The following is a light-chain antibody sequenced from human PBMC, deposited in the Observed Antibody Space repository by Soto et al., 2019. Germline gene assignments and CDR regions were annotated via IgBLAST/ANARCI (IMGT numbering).Light chain of an antibody. J-gene: IGLJ1*01. Sequence: QSALTQPASVSGSPGQSITISCTGTSSYVGGYNYVSWYQQHPGKAPKLMIYDVSNRPSGVSNRFSGSKSGNTASLTISGLQAEDEADYYCSSYTSSSIPYVFGTGTKLTVL. CDR2: DVS. CDR1: SSYVGGYNY. V-gene: IGLV2-14*01. CDR3: SSYTSSSIPYV.